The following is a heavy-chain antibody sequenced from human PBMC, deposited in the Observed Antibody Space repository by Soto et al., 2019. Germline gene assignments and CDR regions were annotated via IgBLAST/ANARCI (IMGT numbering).Heavy chain of an antibody. CDR3: ARGLIGGNSGCDY. Sequence: QVQLQQWGAGLLKPSETLSLTCAVYGGSFSGYYWSWIRQPPGKGLEWIGEINHSGSTNYNPSLKRRVTMSVDTSKNQFSLKLSSVTAADTAVYYCARGLIGGNSGCDYWGQGTLVTVSS. CDR1: GGSFSGYY. CDR2: INHSGST. J-gene: IGHJ4*02. D-gene: IGHD2-21*02. V-gene: IGHV4-34*01.